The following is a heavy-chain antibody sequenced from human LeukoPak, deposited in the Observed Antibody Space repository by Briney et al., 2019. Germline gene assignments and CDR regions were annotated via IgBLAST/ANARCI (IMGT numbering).Heavy chain of an antibody. V-gene: IGHV4-59*01. D-gene: IGHD3-22*01. J-gene: IGHJ5*02. CDR3: AREIHYYRRWFDP. Sequence: TSETLSLTCTVSGGSISSYYWSWIRQPPGKGLEWIGYIYYSGSTNYNLSLKSRVTISVDTSKNQFSLKLSSVTAADTAVYYCAREIHYYRRWFDPWGQGTLVTVSS. CDR2: IYYSGST. CDR1: GGSISSYY.